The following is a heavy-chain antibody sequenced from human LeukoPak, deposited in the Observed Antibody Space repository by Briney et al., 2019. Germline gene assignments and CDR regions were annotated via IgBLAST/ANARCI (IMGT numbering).Heavy chain of an antibody. CDR3: ARASIGSADH. V-gene: IGHV4-59*13. Sequence: SETLSLTCTVSGDSITSSYWTWMRLPPGKGLEWIGYIFYTGYTNYNPSLKSRVTISMDISKNQVSLHLNSVTTADTAVYYCARASIGSADHWGPGAQVTVSS. CDR2: IFYTGYT. J-gene: IGHJ4*02. CDR1: GDSITSSY. D-gene: IGHD1-1*01.